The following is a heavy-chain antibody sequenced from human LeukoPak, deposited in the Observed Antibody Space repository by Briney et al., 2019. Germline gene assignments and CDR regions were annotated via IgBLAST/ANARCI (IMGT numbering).Heavy chain of an antibody. J-gene: IGHJ6*04. V-gene: IGHV3-53*01. Sequence: PGGSLRLSCAASGFTNSTNDMSLVRQAPGKGLEWVSVIYQDGNTYYTDSVKGRFTISRDNSKNTLFLQMNSLRAEDTAMYYCARDRDVVTAKAQMGVWGKGTTVTVSS. D-gene: IGHD2-21*02. CDR1: GFTNSTND. CDR2: IYQDGNT. CDR3: ARDRDVVTAKAQMGV.